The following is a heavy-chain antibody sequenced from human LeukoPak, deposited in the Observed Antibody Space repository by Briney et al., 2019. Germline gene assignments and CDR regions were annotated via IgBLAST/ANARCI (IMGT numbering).Heavy chain of an antibody. CDR2: INPNSGGT. D-gene: IGHD4-17*01. CDR1: GYTFTDYY. CDR3: ARDRGVTTDLDY. Sequence: ASVKVSCKASGYTFTDYYMHWVRQAPGQGLEWMGWINPNSGGTNYAQKFQGRVTMTRDTSISTAYMELSSLRSDDTAVYYCARDRGVTTDLDYRGQGTLVTVSS. V-gene: IGHV1-2*02. J-gene: IGHJ4*02.